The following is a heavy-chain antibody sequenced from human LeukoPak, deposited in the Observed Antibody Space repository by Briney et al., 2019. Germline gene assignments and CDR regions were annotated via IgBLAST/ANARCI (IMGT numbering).Heavy chain of an antibody. Sequence: GGSLSLSCEVSGFTLSSYWMSWVRQAPGKGLEWVANINQDGSETYYVDSLNGRFTVSKDNAKQSLYLQMNSLRAEDTAVYYCARSEGKGVVDYWGQGTLVTVSS. CDR1: GFTLSSYW. CDR2: INQDGSET. D-gene: IGHD1-14*01. V-gene: IGHV3-7*01. J-gene: IGHJ4*02. CDR3: ARSEGKGVVDY.